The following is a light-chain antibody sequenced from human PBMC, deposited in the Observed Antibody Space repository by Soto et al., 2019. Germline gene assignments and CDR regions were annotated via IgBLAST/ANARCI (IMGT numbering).Light chain of an antibody. CDR2: HAA. V-gene: IGKV3-15*01. J-gene: IGKJ4*01. Sequence: EIVMTQSPATLSVSPGERATLSCRASQSVSNNVAWYQQKPGHAPRLLIYHAATRATGIPASFSGSGSGTEVPLTISSLQSEDFAVSYCQQYNEWPLTFGGGAKVEIK. CDR3: QQYNEWPLT. CDR1: QSVSNN.